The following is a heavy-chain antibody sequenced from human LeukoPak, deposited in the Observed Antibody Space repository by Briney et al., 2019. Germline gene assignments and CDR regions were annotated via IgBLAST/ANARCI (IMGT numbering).Heavy chain of an antibody. Sequence: GASVKVSCKASGYTFTGYYMHWVRQAPGQGLEWMGWINPNSGGTNYAQKFQGRVTMTRDTSISTAYMELSRLRSDDTAVYYCARESQYQLLRRWFDPWGQGTLVTVSS. CDR1: GYTFTGYY. CDR2: INPNSGGT. CDR3: ARESQYQLLRRWFDP. V-gene: IGHV1-2*02. D-gene: IGHD2-2*01. J-gene: IGHJ5*02.